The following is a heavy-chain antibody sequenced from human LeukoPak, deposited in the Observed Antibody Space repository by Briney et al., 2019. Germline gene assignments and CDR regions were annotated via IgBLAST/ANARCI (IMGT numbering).Heavy chain of an antibody. Sequence: GSLRLSCAASGFTFSSYAMSWVRQAPGKGLEWVSAISGSGGSTYYADSVKGRFTISRDNPKNTLYLQMNSLRAEDTAVYYCASFAWGPKGFDPWGQGTLVTVSS. CDR2: ISGSGGST. CDR3: ASFAWGPKGFDP. J-gene: IGHJ5*02. CDR1: GFTFSSYA. V-gene: IGHV3-23*01. D-gene: IGHD3-16*01.